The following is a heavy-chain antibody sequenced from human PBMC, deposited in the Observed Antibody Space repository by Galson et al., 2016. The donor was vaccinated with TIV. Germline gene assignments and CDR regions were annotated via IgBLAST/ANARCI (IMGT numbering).Heavy chain of an antibody. D-gene: IGHD3-16*02. V-gene: IGHV1-69*13. CDR2: ISPVFGTA. CDR3: ARVITFGGVMVDGRYYGMDV. J-gene: IGHJ6*02. Sequence: SVKVSCKASGGTFKIHSITWVRQAPGQGLEWMGGISPVFGTANYAQSFRGRVTITADESTNTAYLQLSSLRSEDTAVYYCARVITFGGVMVDGRYYGMDVWGQGTTVTVSS. CDR1: GGTFKIHS.